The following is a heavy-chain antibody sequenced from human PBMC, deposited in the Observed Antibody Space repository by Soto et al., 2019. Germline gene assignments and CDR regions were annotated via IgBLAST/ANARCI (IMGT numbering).Heavy chain of an antibody. J-gene: IGHJ4*02. Sequence: LVESGGGVAQPGRSLRLSCATSGFSFSPSGMHWVRQAPGKGLEWLAIIWNDGTTTYYADSVKGRFTISRDNSKNTLYLQMNSLRDEDTAVYYSARDGSHYDVDYWGQGTLVTVSS. CDR2: IWNDGTTT. D-gene: IGHD4-4*01. CDR1: GFSFSPSG. V-gene: IGHV3-33*01. CDR3: ARDGSHYDVDY.